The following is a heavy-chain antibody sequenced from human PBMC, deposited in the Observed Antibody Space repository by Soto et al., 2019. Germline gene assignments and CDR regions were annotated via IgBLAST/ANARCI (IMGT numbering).Heavy chain of an antibody. CDR1: GFTFSSYG. Sequence: GGSLRLSCAASGFTFSSYGMHWVRQAPGKGLEWVAVISYDGSNKYYADSVKGRFTISRDNSKNTLYLQMNSLRAEDTAVYYCAKDQSARGELSLVDYWGQGTLVTVSS. CDR3: AKDQSARGELSLVDY. D-gene: IGHD3-16*02. V-gene: IGHV3-30*18. CDR2: ISYDGSNK. J-gene: IGHJ4*02.